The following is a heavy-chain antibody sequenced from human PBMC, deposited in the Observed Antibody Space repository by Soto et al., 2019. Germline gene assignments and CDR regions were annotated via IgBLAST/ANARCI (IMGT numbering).Heavy chain of an antibody. CDR3: ARDTQVIYDSSGYHSSYNWFDP. Sequence: SQTLSLTCAISGDSVSSNSAAWNWIRQSPSRGLEWLGRTYYRSKWYNDYAVSVKSRITINPDTSKNQFSLQLNSVTPEDTAVYYCARDTQVIYDSSGYHSSYNWFDPWGQGTLVTVSS. D-gene: IGHD3-22*01. V-gene: IGHV6-1*01. CDR1: GDSVSSNSAA. J-gene: IGHJ5*02. CDR2: TYYRSKWYN.